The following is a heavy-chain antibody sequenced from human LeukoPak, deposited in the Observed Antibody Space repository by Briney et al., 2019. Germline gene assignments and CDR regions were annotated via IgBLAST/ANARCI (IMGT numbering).Heavy chain of an antibody. Sequence: GGPLRLSCAASGFTFSTYGMHWVRRAPGKGLEWVAFIRFDGSDKYYADSVKGRFTISRDNSKNTLYLQMNSLRAEDTAVYYCAKSSGTYYSIDYWGQGTLVTVSS. CDR3: AKSSGTYYSIDY. J-gene: IGHJ4*02. CDR2: IRFDGSDK. CDR1: GFTFSTYG. V-gene: IGHV3-30*02. D-gene: IGHD3-10*01.